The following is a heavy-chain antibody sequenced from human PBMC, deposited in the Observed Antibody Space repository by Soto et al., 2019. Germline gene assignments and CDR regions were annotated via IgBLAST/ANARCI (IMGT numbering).Heavy chain of an antibody. CDR1: ADSPRPYRG. D-gene: IGHD6-19*01. CDR3: ARDTGWVLGY. J-gene: IGHJ4*02. CDR2: IYYRGGT. V-gene: IGHV4-4*03. Sequence: QEKLFLTSTVSADSPRPYRGRCWVPKPPGNGLEWIAEIYYRGGTSYTPSLKSRVTISMDKSKNQFSLNLTSVTAADTAMYYCARDTGWVLGYWGQVTLVTVS.